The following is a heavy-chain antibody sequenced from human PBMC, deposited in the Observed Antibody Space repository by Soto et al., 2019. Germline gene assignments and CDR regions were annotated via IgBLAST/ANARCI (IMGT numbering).Heavy chain of an antibody. J-gene: IGHJ4*02. CDR3: ARGRTSSPTPGDY. Sequence: QVQLQESGPGLVKPSQTLSLTCTVSGGSISSGGYYWSWIRQHPGKGLEWIGYIYYSGSTYYNPSIKSRVTISVDTSKNQCSLKLRSVTAADTAVYYCARGRTSSPTPGDYWGQGTLVTVSS. D-gene: IGHD2-2*01. CDR2: IYYSGST. V-gene: IGHV4-31*03. CDR1: GGSISSGGYY.